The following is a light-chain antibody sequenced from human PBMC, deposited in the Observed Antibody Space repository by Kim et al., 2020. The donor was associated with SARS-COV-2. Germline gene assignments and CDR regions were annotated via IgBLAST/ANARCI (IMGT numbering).Light chain of an antibody. CDR2: DTS. Sequence: SPGERATPSCRASQTLGSNYIALYQQKPGQTPRLLIYDTSSRATGIPDRFSGGGSGTDFTLTISRLEPEDFAVYFCQQYGSSPWTFGQGTKVDIK. CDR1: QTLGSNY. V-gene: IGKV3-20*01. CDR3: QQYGSSPWT. J-gene: IGKJ1*01.